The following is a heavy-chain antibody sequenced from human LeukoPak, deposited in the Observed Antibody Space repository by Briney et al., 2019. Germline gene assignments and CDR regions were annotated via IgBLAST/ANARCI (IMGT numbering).Heavy chain of an antibody. J-gene: IGHJ4*02. V-gene: IGHV1-69*04. D-gene: IGHD4-17*01. Sequence: GASVKVSCKASGGTFSSYAISWVRQAPGQGLEWMGRIIPILGIANYAQKFQGRVTITADKSTSTAYMELSSLRSEDTAVYYCARDQAYGDAADYWGQGTLVTVSS. CDR3: ARDQAYGDAADY. CDR1: GGTFSSYA. CDR2: IIPILGIA.